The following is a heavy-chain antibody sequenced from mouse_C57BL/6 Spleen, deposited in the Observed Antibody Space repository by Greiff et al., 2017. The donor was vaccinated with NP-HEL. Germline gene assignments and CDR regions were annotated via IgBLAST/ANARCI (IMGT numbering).Heavy chain of an antibody. CDR3: ARNGDYGVFDYWGQGYY. D-gene: IGHD2-13*01. J-gene: IGHJ2*01. Sequence: VQLKQSGPELVKPGASVKISCKASGYTFTDYYMNWVKQSHGKSLEWIGDINPNNGGTSYNQKFKGKATLTVDKSSSTAYMELRSLTSEDSAVYYCARNGDYGVFDYWGQGYYWGQGTTLTVSS. CDR2: INPNNGGT. V-gene: IGHV1-26*01. CDR1: GYTFTDYY.